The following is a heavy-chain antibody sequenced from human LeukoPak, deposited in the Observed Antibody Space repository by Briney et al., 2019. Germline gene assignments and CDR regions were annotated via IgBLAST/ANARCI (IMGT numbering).Heavy chain of an antibody. CDR3: ARGPITMIVVAGPFGH. J-gene: IGHJ4*02. Sequence: ASVKVSCKASGYTFTSYYMHWVRQAPGQGLEWMGIINLSGGSTSYAQKFQGRVTMTRDTSTSTVYMELSSLRSEDTAVYYCARGPITMIVVAGPFGHWGQGTLVTVPS. V-gene: IGHV1-46*01. CDR1: GYTFTSYY. D-gene: IGHD3-22*01. CDR2: INLSGGST.